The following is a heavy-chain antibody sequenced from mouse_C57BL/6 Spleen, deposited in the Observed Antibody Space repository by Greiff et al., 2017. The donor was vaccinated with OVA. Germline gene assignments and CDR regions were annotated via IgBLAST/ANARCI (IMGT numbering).Heavy chain of an antibody. Sequence: EVQRVESGEGLVKPGGSLKLSCAASGFTFSSYAMSWVRQTPEKRLEWVAYISSGGDYIYYADTVKGRFTISRDNARNTLYLQMSSLKSEVTAMYYCTRGLNWDFDYWGQGTTLTVSS. D-gene: IGHD4-1*01. CDR3: TRGLNWDFDY. V-gene: IGHV5-9-1*02. J-gene: IGHJ2*01. CDR2: ISSGGDYI. CDR1: GFTFSSYA.